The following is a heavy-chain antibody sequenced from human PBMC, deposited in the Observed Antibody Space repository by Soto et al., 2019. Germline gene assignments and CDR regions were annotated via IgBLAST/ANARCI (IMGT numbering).Heavy chain of an antibody. Sequence: SQTLSLTCTVSGGCVSSYYWSWILQTPGKGLEWIGYVYYTGRSNYAPSLKSRVTMSVDTAKNQFSLKWTSVTAADTAVYYCVRDESWQSGGFYLDAFDTWGQGTMVTVSS. D-gene: IGHD3-22*01. CDR1: GGCVSSYY. J-gene: IGHJ3*02. CDR3: VRDESWQSGGFYLDAFDT. CDR2: VYYTGRS. V-gene: IGHV4-59*02.